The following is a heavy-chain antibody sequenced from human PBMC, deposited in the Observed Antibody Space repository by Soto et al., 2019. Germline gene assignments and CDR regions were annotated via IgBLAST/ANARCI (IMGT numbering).Heavy chain of an antibody. CDR3: ASDRECSGGCHVAFDI. V-gene: IGHV3-21*01. D-gene: IGHD6-19*01. Sequence: EVQLVESGGGLVKPGGSLRLSCAASGFTFSSYSMNWVRQAPGKGLEWVSTISSSRSYIYYVDSVKGRFTISRDNAKNSRYLQMNGLRAEDTAVYYCASDRECSGGCHVAFDIWGQGTMVTVSS. CDR1: GFTFSSYS. J-gene: IGHJ3*02. CDR2: ISSSRSYI.